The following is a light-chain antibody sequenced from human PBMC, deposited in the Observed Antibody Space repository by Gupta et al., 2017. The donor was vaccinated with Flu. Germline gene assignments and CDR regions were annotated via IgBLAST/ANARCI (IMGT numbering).Light chain of an antibody. CDR1: QSVSSSS. Sequence: VLPHSPPPLSLSPGTRATLSCRPSQSVSSSSRAWYQQKPGQAPRRLSYGAYNRATGITDRFSGSGSGTDFTLTISRLEPEEFAVYDCQDYGSERTFGQGTKVEIK. CDR2: GAY. CDR3: QDYGSERT. J-gene: IGKJ2*01. V-gene: IGKV3-20*01.